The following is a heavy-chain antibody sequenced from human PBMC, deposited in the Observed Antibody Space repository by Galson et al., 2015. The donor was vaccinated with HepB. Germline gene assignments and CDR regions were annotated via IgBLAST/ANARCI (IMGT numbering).Heavy chain of an antibody. CDR3: AKGRLRYFDWLLSW. CDR2: ISGSGGST. Sequence: SLRLSCAASGFTFSSYAMSWVRQAPGKGLEWVSAISGSGGSTYYADSVKGRFTISRDNSKNTLYLQMNSLRAEDTAVYYCAKGRLRYFDWLLSWWGQGTLVTVSS. CDR1: GFTFSSYA. D-gene: IGHD3-9*01. J-gene: IGHJ4*02. V-gene: IGHV3-23*01.